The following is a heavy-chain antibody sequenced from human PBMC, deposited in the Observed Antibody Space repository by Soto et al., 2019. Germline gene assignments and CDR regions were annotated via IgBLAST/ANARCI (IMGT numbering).Heavy chain of an antibody. Sequence: GGSLRLSCAASGFTFSGYSMNWVRQAPGKGLEWVSSISSSSSYIYYADSVKGRFTISRDNAKNSLYLQMNSLRAEDTAVYYCARDRGLYGSGSYSGMDVWGQGTTVTVSS. CDR1: GFTFSGYS. V-gene: IGHV3-21*01. CDR3: ARDRGLYGSGSYSGMDV. J-gene: IGHJ6*02. CDR2: ISSSSSYI. D-gene: IGHD3-10*01.